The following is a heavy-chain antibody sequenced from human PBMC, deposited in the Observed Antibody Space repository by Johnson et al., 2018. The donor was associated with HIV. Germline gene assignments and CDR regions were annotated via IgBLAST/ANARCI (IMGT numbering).Heavy chain of an antibody. Sequence: VQLVESGGGLIQPGGSLRLSCAASGFTVSSNYMSWVRQAPGKGLEWVSVIYSGGSTYYADSVKGRFTISRDNSKNTLYLQMNSLRAEDTAVYYCASEAGPDIVGAADDAFDIWGQGTMVTVSS. V-gene: IGHV3-53*01. CDR2: IYSGGST. D-gene: IGHD1-26*01. J-gene: IGHJ3*02. CDR3: ASEAGPDIVGAADDAFDI. CDR1: GFTVSSNY.